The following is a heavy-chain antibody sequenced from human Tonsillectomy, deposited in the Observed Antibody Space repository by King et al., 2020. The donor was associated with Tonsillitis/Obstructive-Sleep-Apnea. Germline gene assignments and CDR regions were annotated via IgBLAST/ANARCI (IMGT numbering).Heavy chain of an antibody. V-gene: IGHV4-39*01. CDR3: ARALAAAGAWFDP. J-gene: IGHJ5*02. Sequence: LQLQESGPGLVKPSETLSLTCTVSGGSISSSSYYWGWIRQPPGKGLEWIGSIYYSGSTYYNPSLKSRVTISVDTSKNQFSLKLSPVTAADTAVYYCARALAAAGAWFDPWGQGTLVTVSS. CDR2: IYYSGST. CDR1: GGSISSSSYY. D-gene: IGHD6-13*01.